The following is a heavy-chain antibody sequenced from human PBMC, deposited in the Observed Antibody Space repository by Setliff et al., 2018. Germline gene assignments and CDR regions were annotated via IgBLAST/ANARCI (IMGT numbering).Heavy chain of an antibody. V-gene: IGHV4-61*09. J-gene: IGHJ5*02. CDR3: ARDPVKQLVNWFDP. D-gene: IGHD3-10*01. Sequence: PSETLSLTCTVSGDPMSSRRYYWAWIRQPAGKGLEWIGQIYTSWSTNYNPSLKSRVTISLDTSNNQFSLSLSSVTAADTAVYFCARDPVKQLVNWFDPWGQGTLVTVSS. CDR2: IYTSWST. CDR1: GDPMSSRRYY.